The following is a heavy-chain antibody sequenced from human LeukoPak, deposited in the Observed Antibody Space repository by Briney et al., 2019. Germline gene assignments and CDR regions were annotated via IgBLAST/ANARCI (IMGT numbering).Heavy chain of an antibody. D-gene: IGHD1-26*01. CDR2: INPNSGDT. Sequence: ASVKVSCRASEYTFTDYYMHWVRQAPGQGLEWMGWINPNSGDTNYAQKFQGRVTMTRDPSISTAYMALSRLRSDDTAVYYCARDAWLVGTTNLYYFDYWGQGTLVTVSS. J-gene: IGHJ4*02. V-gene: IGHV1-2*02. CDR1: EYTFTDYY. CDR3: ARDAWLVGTTNLYYFDY.